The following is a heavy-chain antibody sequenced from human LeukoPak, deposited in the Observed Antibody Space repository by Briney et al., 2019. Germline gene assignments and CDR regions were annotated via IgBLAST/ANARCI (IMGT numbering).Heavy chain of an antibody. J-gene: IGHJ4*02. CDR3: ARGSGSSDY. V-gene: IGHV3-48*03. CDR2: ISSSSSTI. Sequence: PGGSLRLSCAASGFTFSSYEMNWVRQAPGKGLEWVSYISSSSSTIYYADSVKGRFTISRDNAKNSLYLQMNSLRAEDTAVYYCARGSGSSDYWGQGTLVTVSS. D-gene: IGHD1-26*01. CDR1: GFTFSSYE.